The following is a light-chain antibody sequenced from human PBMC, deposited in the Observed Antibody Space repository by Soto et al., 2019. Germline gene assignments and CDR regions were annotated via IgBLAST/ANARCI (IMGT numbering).Light chain of an antibody. CDR3: ASYTSTISLGV. Sequence: QSALTQPASVSGSPGQSITISCTGTSSDIGRYNYVSWFQQHPGKVPKLVIFEVNYRPSGVSDRFSGSKSGNTASLIISGLQAEDEADYYCASYTSTISLGVFGTGTKLTVL. J-gene: IGLJ1*01. CDR2: EVN. V-gene: IGLV2-14*01. CDR1: SSDIGRYNY.